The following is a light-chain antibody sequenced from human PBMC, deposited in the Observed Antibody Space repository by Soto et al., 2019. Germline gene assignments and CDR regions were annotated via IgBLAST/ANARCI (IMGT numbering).Light chain of an antibody. J-gene: IGKJ2*01. CDR1: QRLLHSNGNIF. V-gene: IGKV2-28*01. CDR3: MQALQTPYT. Sequence: DIVMTQSPPSLTVTPGEPASISCSSSQRLLHSNGNIFLDWYLQKPGQSPQLLIYLGFNRASGVPDRVSDSVAGTDFTLKISRVEAEDAGVYYCMQALQTPYTFGQGTKLEIK. CDR2: LGF.